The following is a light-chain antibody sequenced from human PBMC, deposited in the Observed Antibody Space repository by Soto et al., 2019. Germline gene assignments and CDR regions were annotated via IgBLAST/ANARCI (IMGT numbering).Light chain of an antibody. Sequence: DIQMTQSPSTLSASVGDRVTITCRASQSVRSWLAWYQQKPGKAPKLLIYKASTLESGVPSRFSGSGSGTEFTLSISSLQPDDFATYYCQEYTSYGTFGQGTKVDIK. CDR2: KAS. CDR3: QEYTSYGT. V-gene: IGKV1-5*03. CDR1: QSVRSW. J-gene: IGKJ1*01.